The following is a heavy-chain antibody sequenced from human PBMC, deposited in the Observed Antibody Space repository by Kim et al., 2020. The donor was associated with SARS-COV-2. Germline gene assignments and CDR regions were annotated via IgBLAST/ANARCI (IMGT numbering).Heavy chain of an antibody. V-gene: IGHV3-64D*06. CDR1: GFTFSDYA. Sequence: GGSLRLSCSASGFTFSDYAIHWVRRAPGMGLEYVSAITRDGDGSFFADSVKDSFTIFRDNTNNTLFLQMSGLRIDDTAIYYCVRYGRNYGAVHWGQGTLV. J-gene: IGHJ4*02. CDR2: ITRDGDGS. CDR3: VRYGRNYGAVH. D-gene: IGHD3-10*01.